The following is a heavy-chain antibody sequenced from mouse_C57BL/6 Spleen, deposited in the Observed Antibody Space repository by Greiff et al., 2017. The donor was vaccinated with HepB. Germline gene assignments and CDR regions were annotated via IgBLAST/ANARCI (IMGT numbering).Heavy chain of an antibody. V-gene: IGHV1-82*01. CDR1: GYAFSSSW. D-gene: IGHD1-1*01. Sequence: QVQLQQSGPELVKPGASVKISCKASGYAFSSSWMNWVKQRPGKGLEWIGRIYPGDGDTNSNGKFKGKATLTADKSSSTAYMQLSSLTSENSAVYFCARDGRYTYFDYWGQGTTLTVSS. CDR3: ARDGRYTYFDY. J-gene: IGHJ2*01. CDR2: IYPGDGDT.